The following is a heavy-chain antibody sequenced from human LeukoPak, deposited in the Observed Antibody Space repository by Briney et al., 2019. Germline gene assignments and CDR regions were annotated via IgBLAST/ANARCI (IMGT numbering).Heavy chain of an antibody. CDR2: INPSGGST. J-gene: IGHJ3*02. V-gene: IGHV1-46*01. CDR1: GYTFTSYY. D-gene: IGHD2-15*01. CDR3: ARGIVVVVAATDPDAFDI. Sequence: WASVKVSCKAFGYTFTSYYMHWVRQAPGQGLEWMGIINPSGGSTSYAQKFQGRVTMTRDMSTSTVYMELSSLRSEDTAVYYCARGIVVVVAATDPDAFDIWGQGAMVTVSS.